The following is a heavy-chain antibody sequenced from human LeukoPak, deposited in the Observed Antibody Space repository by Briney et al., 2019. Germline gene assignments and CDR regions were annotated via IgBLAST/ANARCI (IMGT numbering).Heavy chain of an antibody. Sequence: PGGSLRLSCAASGFTVSDHYMDRVRQAPGKGLEWVGRCRNRANRYTTEYAASVKGRFTISRDDSQSSLFLQMNSLKTEDTAVYYCARGSYNSGWRDMDQWGHGTLVTVSS. CDR2: CRNRANRYTT. D-gene: IGHD6-25*01. CDR3: ARGSYNSGWRDMDQ. CDR1: GFTVSDHY. V-gene: IGHV3-72*01. J-gene: IGHJ4*01.